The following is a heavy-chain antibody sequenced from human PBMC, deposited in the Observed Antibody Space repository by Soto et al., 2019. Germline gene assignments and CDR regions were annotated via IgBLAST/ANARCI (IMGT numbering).Heavy chain of an antibody. D-gene: IGHD3-3*01. CDR3: AWAGPTPIFNH. CDR2: IYNSGST. J-gene: IGHJ4*02. V-gene: IGHV4-30-2*01. Sequence: TLSLTCAVSGGYISVGYYSLSLIRQPPGKGLEWIGFIYNSGSTYYNSSLKSRVTISVDRSKNHFFLNLTSVTAADTAVYYCAWAGPTPIFNHWGQGALVTVSS. CDR1: GGYISVGYYS.